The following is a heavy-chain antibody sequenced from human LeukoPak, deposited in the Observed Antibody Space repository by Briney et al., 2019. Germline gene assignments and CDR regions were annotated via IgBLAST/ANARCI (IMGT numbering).Heavy chain of an antibody. CDR1: TYSISSFY. D-gene: IGHD4-11*01. Sequence: SETLSLTCTVSTYSISSFYWSWIRQPAGKGLEWIGRIYGSGDTDYNPSLKNRVTMSVETSKNLFSLRLTSVTAADTAVYYCARDDYLNYGFDYWGQGILVTVSS. V-gene: IGHV4-4*07. J-gene: IGHJ4*02. CDR2: IYGSGDT. CDR3: ARDDYLNYGFDY.